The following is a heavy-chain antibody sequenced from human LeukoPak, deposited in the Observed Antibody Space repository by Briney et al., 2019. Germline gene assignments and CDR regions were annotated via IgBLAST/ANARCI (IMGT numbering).Heavy chain of an antibody. Sequence: PSETLSLTCAVSGVSISSNLWWTWVRKPPGKGLEWIAEIHHSGSINYNPSLKSRVTISVDTSKNQFSLKLSSVTAADTAVYYCARELEDSSSWFGAFDIWGQGTMVTVSS. CDR3: ARELEDSSSWFGAFDI. CDR1: GVSISSNLW. V-gene: IGHV4-4*02. CDR2: IHHSGSI. D-gene: IGHD6-13*01. J-gene: IGHJ3*02.